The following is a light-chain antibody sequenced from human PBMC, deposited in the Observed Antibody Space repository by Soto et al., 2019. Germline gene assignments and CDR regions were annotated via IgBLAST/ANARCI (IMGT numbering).Light chain of an antibody. CDR1: QNVLYRSSNKSY. CDR3: QQYNSYLYT. V-gene: IGKV4-1*01. Sequence: DIVMTQSPDFLAVSLGERATITCKSSQNVLYRSSNKSYLAWYQQRPGQPPRLLLYWASTRESGVPDRFIGSGSETDFTLTISSLQPDDFATYYCQQYNSYLYTFGQGTKLEIK. CDR2: WAS. J-gene: IGKJ2*01.